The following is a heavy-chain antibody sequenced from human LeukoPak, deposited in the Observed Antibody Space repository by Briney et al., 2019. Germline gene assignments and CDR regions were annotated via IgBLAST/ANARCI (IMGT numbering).Heavy chain of an antibody. V-gene: IGHV1-69*13. CDR1: GGTFSSYA. J-gene: IGHJ5*02. Sequence: SVKVSCKASGGTFSSYAISWVRQAPGQGLEWMGGIIPIFGTANYAQKFQVRVTITADESTSTAYMELSSLRSDDTAVYYCARELGSSSYWFDPWGQGTLVTVSS. CDR2: IIPIFGTA. CDR3: ARELGSSSYWFDP. D-gene: IGHD6-6*01.